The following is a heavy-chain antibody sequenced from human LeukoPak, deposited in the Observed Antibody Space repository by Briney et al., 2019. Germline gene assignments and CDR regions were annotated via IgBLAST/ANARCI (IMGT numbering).Heavy chain of an antibody. Sequence: SETLCLTCAVYGVSFSGYYWSWIGGPPGKGLGWFGEINHSGITNYNPSLRSRVTVSVDTSKNQFSLKLSSEAAADTAVYFCARGGYDDVVWGSYRYRYYFDYWGQGTLVTVSS. CDR3: ARGGYDDVVWGSYRYRYYFDY. V-gene: IGHV4-34*01. CDR2: INHSGIT. D-gene: IGHD3-16*02. J-gene: IGHJ4*02. CDR1: GVSFSGYY.